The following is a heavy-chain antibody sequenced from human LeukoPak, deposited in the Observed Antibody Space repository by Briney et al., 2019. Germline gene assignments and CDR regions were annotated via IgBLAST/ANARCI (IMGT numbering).Heavy chain of an antibody. Sequence: GGSLRLSCAASGFTLSDYWMSWVRQAPGKGLEWVANIDQDGSDENYVDSVKGRFTISRDNAKNSLYLQMNSLRAEDTAVYYCARDLPLLELEPDAFDIWGQGTMVTVSS. CDR2: IDQDGSDE. CDR3: ARDLPLLELEPDAFDI. CDR1: GFTLSDYW. V-gene: IGHV3-7*01. J-gene: IGHJ3*02. D-gene: IGHD1-1*01.